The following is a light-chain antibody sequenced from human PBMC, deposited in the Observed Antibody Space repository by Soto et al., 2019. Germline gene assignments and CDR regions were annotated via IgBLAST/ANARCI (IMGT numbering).Light chain of an antibody. CDR2: RNN. J-gene: IGLJ3*02. CDR1: SSNIGSNY. Sequence: QSVLTQPPSASGTPGQRITISCSGSSSNIGSNYVYWYQEIPGTAPKLLIYRNNERPSGVPDRFFGSKSDTSASLAISGLXYEDEADYYCAACDDSLSGVLFGGGTKLTVL. V-gene: IGLV1-47*01. CDR3: AACDDSLSGVL.